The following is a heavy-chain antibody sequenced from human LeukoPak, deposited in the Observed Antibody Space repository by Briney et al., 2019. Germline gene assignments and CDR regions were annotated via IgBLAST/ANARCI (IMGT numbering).Heavy chain of an antibody. CDR3: ATGSGSYYSYYMDV. J-gene: IGHJ6*03. Sequence: ASVKVSCKVSGYTLTELSMHWVRQAPGKGREWMGGFDPEDGETIYAQKFQGRVTMTEDTSTDTAYMELSSLRSEDTAVYYCATGSGSYYSYYMDVWGKGTTVTVSS. CDR2: FDPEDGET. CDR1: GYTLTELS. V-gene: IGHV1-24*01. D-gene: IGHD1-26*01.